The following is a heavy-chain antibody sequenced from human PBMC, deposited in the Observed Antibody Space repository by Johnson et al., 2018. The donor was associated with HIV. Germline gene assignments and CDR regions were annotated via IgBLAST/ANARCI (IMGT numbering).Heavy chain of an antibody. CDR2: INSDGSST. Sequence: EVQLVESGGGVVRPGGSLRLSCAASGFTFSTYWMHWVRQAPGKGLVWVSRINSDGSSTNYADSVKGRFTISRDNSKNTLSLQMNSLRAEDTAVYYCARDRGAGSSGALGIWGQGTMVTVSS. J-gene: IGHJ3*02. CDR3: ARDRGAGSSGALGI. CDR1: GFTFSTYW. V-gene: IGHV3-74*01. D-gene: IGHD6-6*01.